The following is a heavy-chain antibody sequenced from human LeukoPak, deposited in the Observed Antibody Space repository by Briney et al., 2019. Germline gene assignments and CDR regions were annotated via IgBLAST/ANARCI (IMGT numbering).Heavy chain of an antibody. Sequence: PSETLSLTCTVSGGYISSYYWSWIRQPPGKGLEWIGYIYFSGSTNYNPSLKSRVTISVDTSKNQFSLKLSSVTAADTAVYYCARSRSPQWELPEFDYWGQGTLVTVSS. CDR2: IYFSGST. D-gene: IGHD1-26*01. V-gene: IGHV4-59*01. J-gene: IGHJ4*02. CDR3: ARSRSPQWELPEFDY. CDR1: GGYISSYY.